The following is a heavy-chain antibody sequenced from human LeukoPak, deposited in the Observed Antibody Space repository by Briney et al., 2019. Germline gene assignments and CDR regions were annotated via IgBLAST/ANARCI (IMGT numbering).Heavy chain of an antibody. D-gene: IGHD3-3*01. Sequence: GGSLRLSCAASGFTFDDYAMHWVRQAPGKGLEWVSGISWNSGSIGYADSVKGRFTISRDNTKNSLYLQMNSLRAEDTALYYCAKSSMIGTIFGAWGQGTLVTVSS. J-gene: IGHJ5*02. CDR1: GFTFDDYA. V-gene: IGHV3-9*01. CDR3: AKSSMIGTIFGA. CDR2: ISWNSGSI.